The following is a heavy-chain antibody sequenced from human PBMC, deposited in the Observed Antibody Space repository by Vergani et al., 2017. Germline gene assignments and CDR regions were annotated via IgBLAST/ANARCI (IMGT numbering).Heavy chain of an antibody. CDR2: ISYDGSNK. Sequence: QVQLVESGGGVVQPGRSLRLSCAASGFTFSSYGMHWVRKAPGKGLEWVAVISYDGSNKYYADSVKGRFTISRDNSKNTLYLQMNSLRAEDTAVYYCAKGNGVRGVNVQYYYYYGMDVWGQGTTVTVSS. D-gene: IGHD3-10*01. J-gene: IGHJ6*02. CDR3: AKGNGVRGVNVQYYYYYGMDV. CDR1: GFTFSSYG. V-gene: IGHV3-30*18.